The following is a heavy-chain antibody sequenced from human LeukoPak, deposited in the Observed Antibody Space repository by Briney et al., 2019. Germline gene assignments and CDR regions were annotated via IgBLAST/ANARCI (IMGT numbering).Heavy chain of an antibody. CDR2: IKQDGSEK. D-gene: IGHD3-3*01. V-gene: IGHV3-7*05. Sequence: PGGSLRLSCADSGFTFSNHWMSWVRQAPGKGLEWVANIKQDGSEKYYVDPVKGRFTISRDNAESSLYLQMNSLRADDTAVYYCAVAWSGYYLAYWGQGTLVTVSS. J-gene: IGHJ4*02. CDR3: AVAWSGYYLAY. CDR1: GFTFSNHW.